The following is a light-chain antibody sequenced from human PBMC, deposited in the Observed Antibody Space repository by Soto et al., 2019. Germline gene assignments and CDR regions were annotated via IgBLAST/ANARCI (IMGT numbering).Light chain of an antibody. CDR1: HPININ. V-gene: IGKV1-16*01. CDR3: QHYQRYPPS. CDR2: AAT. Sequence: DLQMTQSPSSLSASVGDRVTITCRASHPININLVWFQQKPGKAPKSLIYAATNLQSGVPSRFSGSGGGTGFSLTISSLQPEDVATYYCQHYQRYPPSFGGGTKLEIK. J-gene: IGKJ4*01.